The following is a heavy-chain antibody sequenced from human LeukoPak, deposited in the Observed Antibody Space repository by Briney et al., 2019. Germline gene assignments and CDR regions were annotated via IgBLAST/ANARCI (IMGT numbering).Heavy chain of an antibody. D-gene: IGHD5-24*01. CDR3: ARDLMGLFHVEMATIYYNYYGMDV. V-gene: IGHV3-53*01. Sequence: GGSLRLSCAASGFTVSSNYMSWVRQAPGKGLEWVSVIYSGGSTYYADSVKGRFTISRDNSKNTLYLQMNSLRAEDTAVYYCARDLMGLFHVEMATIYYNYYGMDVWGQGTTVTVSS. J-gene: IGHJ6*02. CDR1: GFTVSSNY. CDR2: IYSGGST.